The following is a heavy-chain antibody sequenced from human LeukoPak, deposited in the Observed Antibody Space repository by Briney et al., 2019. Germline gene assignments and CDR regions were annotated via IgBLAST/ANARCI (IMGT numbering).Heavy chain of an antibody. CDR3: ARDRGFYYDRAAFDY. D-gene: IGHD3-22*01. V-gene: IGHV1-69*13. J-gene: IGHJ4*02. Sequence: ASVKVSCKASGGTFSSYAISWVRQAPGQGLEWMGGIIPIFGTVNYAQKFQGRVTITADESTSTAYMELSSLRSEDTAVYFCARDRGFYYDRAAFDYWGQGTLVTVSS. CDR1: GGTFSSYA. CDR2: IIPIFGTV.